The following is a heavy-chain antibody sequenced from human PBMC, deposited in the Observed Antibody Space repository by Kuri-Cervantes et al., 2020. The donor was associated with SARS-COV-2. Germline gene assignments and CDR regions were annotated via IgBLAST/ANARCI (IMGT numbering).Heavy chain of an antibody. Sequence: ETLSLTCKGSGYSFTSYWIGWVRQMPGKGLEWMGIIYPGDSDTRYSPSFQGQVTISADKSISTAYLQWSSLKASDTAMYYCARHHKVQLELRDYWGQGTLVTVSS. CDR2: IYPGDSDT. V-gene: IGHV5-51*01. D-gene: IGHD1-7*01. CDR3: ARHHKVQLELRDY. J-gene: IGHJ4*02. CDR1: GYSFTSYW.